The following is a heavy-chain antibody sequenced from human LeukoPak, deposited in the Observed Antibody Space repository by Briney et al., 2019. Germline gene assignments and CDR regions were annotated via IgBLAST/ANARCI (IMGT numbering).Heavy chain of an antibody. CDR1: GFSFDNYA. V-gene: IGHV3-23*01. CDR3: AKQGNYYDSSGYYYASFFDY. J-gene: IGHJ4*02. CDR2: IGGSGSDT. D-gene: IGHD3-22*01. Sequence: GGSLRLSCAASGFSFDNYAMSWVRQTPGKGLEWVSAIGGSGSDTSYTDSVKGRFTISRDNSKNTLYLQMNSLRAEDTAVYYCAKQGNYYDSSGYYYASFFDYWGQGTLVTVSS.